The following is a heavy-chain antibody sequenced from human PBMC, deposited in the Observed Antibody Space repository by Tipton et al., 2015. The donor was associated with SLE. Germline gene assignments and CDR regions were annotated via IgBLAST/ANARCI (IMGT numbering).Heavy chain of an antibody. D-gene: IGHD2-15*01. J-gene: IGHJ5*02. V-gene: IGHV4-59*08. CDR3: ARHSGMVDSGWIDP. Sequence: TLSLTCTVSGASISNYCWTWIRQPPGKGLEWIGEICYSVSTNYNPSLKSRVTISEDTSKNQFSLNMRSVTAADTAVYYCARHSGMVDSGWIDPWGPGTLVIVSS. CDR1: GASISNYC. CDR2: ICYSVST.